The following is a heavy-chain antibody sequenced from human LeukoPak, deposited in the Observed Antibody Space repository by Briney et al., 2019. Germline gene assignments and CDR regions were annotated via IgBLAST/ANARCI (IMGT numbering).Heavy chain of an antibody. D-gene: IGHD6-25*01. CDR3: ARGGGTAAVNSNWFDP. CDR2: INHSGST. V-gene: IGHV4-34*01. J-gene: IGHJ5*02. Sequence: SETLSLTCAVYGGSFSSYYWSWIRQPPGKGLEWIGEINHSGSTNYNPSLKSRVTISVDMSKNQFSLKLSSVTAADTAVYYCARGGGTAAVNSNWFDPWGQGTLVTVSS. CDR1: GGSFSSYY.